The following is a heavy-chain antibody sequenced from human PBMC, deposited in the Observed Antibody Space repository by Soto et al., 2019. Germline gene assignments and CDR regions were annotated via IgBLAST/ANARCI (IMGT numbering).Heavy chain of an antibody. V-gene: IGHV3-48*02. CDR1: GFVFSTYS. J-gene: IGHJ6*02. D-gene: IGHD6-19*01. CDR3: ANQKMRFTVAGTLSGLGL. Sequence: EGQLVESGGNLVRPGGSLRLSCEASGFVFSTYSMNWVRQAPGKGLEWISYISSTSGTIYYADSVKGRFTIFRDNAKNALLLQMNGLRDDDTAVYCCANQKMRFTVAGTLSGLGLWGQGTAVSVSS. CDR2: ISSTSGTI.